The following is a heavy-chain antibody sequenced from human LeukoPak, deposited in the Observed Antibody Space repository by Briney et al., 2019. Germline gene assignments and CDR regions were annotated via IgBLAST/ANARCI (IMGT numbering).Heavy chain of an antibody. CDR1: GFTFSSYS. CDR2: ISSSSYI. D-gene: IGHD3-3*01. J-gene: IGHJ5*02. Sequence: GGSLRLSCAASGFTFSSYSMNWVRQAPGKGLEWVSSISSSSYIYYADSVKGRFTISRDNAKNSLYLQMNSLRAEDTAVYYCARDSAILRFLEWLSWGQGTLVTVSS. V-gene: IGHV3-21*01. CDR3: ARDSAILRFLEWLS.